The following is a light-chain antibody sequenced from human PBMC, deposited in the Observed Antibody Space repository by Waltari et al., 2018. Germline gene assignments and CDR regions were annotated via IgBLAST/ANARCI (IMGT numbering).Light chain of an antibody. CDR2: DDT. CDR1: NIGSET. CDR3: QVWDSVSDHWV. V-gene: IGLV3-21*03. J-gene: IGLJ3*02. Sequence: SFVLTQPPSVSVAPGRTAALTCGGDNIGSETVNWYQQRPGQAPVLVIYDDTDRPSGIPGRFSGSNSGDTATLTISGVEAGDEAVYYCQVWDSVSDHWVFGGGAKLTVL.